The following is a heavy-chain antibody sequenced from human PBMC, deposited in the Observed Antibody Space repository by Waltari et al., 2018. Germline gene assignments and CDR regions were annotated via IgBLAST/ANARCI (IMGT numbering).Heavy chain of an antibody. CDR3: ARDRGRGLYLDS. CDR2: SHRSGRT. V-gene: IGHV4-4*02. D-gene: IGHD2-15*01. J-gene: IGHJ4*02. Sequence: GWSWFRQPPEKGLEWIGQSHRSGRTNYNPSLESRVTISIDTANKQLSLKLTSTTAADTAVYYCARDRGRGLYLDSWGQGILVTVSP. CDR1: G.